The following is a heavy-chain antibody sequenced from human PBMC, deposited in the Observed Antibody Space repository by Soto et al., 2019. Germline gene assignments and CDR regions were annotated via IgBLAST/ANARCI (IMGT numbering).Heavy chain of an antibody. CDR3: ARDLGTALVSFDYGMDV. J-gene: IGHJ6*02. Sequence: EVQVVESGGGLVQPGGPLKLTCVASGFTFSNYWMSWVRQAPGKGMEWVANIKKDGSDKNYVDSVEGRFSIFRDNAKNLLHLQMYGLRAEDTAVYYCARDLGTALVSFDYGMDVWGQGTTVTVSS. V-gene: IGHV3-7*01. CDR1: GFTFSNYW. D-gene: IGHD5-18*01. CDR2: IKKDGSDK.